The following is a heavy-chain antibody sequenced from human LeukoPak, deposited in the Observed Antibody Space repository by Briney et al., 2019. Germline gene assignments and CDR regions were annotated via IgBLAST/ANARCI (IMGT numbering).Heavy chain of an antibody. CDR3: ARAGYSSGWYGGNYYFDY. CDR2: IYYSGST. J-gene: IGHJ4*02. V-gene: IGHV4-59*01. CDR1: GDSISRYY. D-gene: IGHD6-19*01. Sequence: SETLSLTCTVSGDSISRYYWSWIRQPPGKGLEWIGYIYYSGSTNYNPSLKSRVTISVDTSKNQFSLKLSSVTAADTAVYYCARAGYSSGWYGGNYYFDYWGQGTLVSVSS.